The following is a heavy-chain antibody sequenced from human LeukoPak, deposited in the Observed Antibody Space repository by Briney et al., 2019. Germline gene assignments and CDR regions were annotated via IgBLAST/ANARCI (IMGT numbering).Heavy chain of an antibody. CDR1: GFTFSSYS. J-gene: IGHJ5*02. CDR2: ISSSSSYI. CDR3: ARQAASTARFNWFDP. D-gene: IGHD6-13*01. Sequence: GGSLRLSCAASGFTFSSYSMNWVRQAPGKGLEWVSSISSSSSYIYYADSVKGRFTISRDNAKNSLYLQMNSLRAEDTAVYYCARQAASTARFNWFDPWGQGTLVTVSS. V-gene: IGHV3-21*01.